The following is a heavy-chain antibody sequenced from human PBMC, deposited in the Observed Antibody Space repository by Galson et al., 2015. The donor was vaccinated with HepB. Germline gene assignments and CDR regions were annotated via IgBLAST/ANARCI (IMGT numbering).Heavy chain of an antibody. CDR2: ISYDGSNK. CDR3: AKQREMATSTGYFQH. Sequence: SLRLFCAASGFTFSSYGMHWVRQAPGKGLEWVAVISYDGSNKYYADSVKGRFTISRDNSKNTLYLQMNSLRAEDTAVYYCAKQREMATSTGYFQHWGQGTLVTVSS. D-gene: IGHD5-24*01. V-gene: IGHV3-30*18. CDR1: GFTFSSYG. J-gene: IGHJ1*01.